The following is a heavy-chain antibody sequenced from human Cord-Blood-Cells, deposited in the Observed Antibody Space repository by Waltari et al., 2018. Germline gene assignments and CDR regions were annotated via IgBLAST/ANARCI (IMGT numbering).Heavy chain of an antibody. CDR3: ARRLATIFGVVIGFDY. CDR2: IYYSGST. J-gene: IGHJ4*02. Sequence: QLQLQESGPGLVKPSETLSLTCTVSGGSISSSSYYWGWIRQPPGKGLEWIGSIYYSGSTYCNPSIKSRVTISVDTSKNQFSLKLSSVTAADTAVYYCARRLATIFGVVIGFDYWGQGTLVTVSS. V-gene: IGHV4-39*01. CDR1: GGSISSSSYY. D-gene: IGHD3-3*01.